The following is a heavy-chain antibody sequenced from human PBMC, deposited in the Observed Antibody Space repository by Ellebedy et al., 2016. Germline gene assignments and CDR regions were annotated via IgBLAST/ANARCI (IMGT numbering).Heavy chain of an antibody. CDR3: ARDGRDGYNYNPIWGTGALSWGMDV. CDR2: IWYDGSNK. Sequence: GESLKISXAASGFTFSSYGMHWVRQAPGKGLEWVAVIWYDGSNKYYADSVKGRFTISRDNSKNTLYLQMNSLRAEDTAVYYCARDGRDGYNYNPIWGTGALSWGMDVWGQGTTVTVSS. V-gene: IGHV3-33*01. CDR1: GFTFSSYG. D-gene: IGHD5-24*01. J-gene: IGHJ6*02.